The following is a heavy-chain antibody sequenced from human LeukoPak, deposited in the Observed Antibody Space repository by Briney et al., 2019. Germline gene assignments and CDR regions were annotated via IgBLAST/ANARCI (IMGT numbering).Heavy chain of an antibody. D-gene: IGHD2-2*01. Sequence: SETLSLTCAVSGYSISSGYYWGWIRQPPGKGLEWIGSIYHSGIIYYNPSLKSRVTISVDTSKNQFSLKLSSVTAAGTAVYYCARRPGDRTFDIWGQGTMVTVSS. V-gene: IGHV4-38-2*01. CDR2: IYHSGII. CDR3: ARRPGDRTFDI. J-gene: IGHJ3*02. CDR1: GYSISSGYY.